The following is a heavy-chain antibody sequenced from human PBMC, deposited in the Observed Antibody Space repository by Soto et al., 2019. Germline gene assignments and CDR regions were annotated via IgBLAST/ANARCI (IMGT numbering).Heavy chain of an antibody. V-gene: IGHV1-69*12. Sequence: QVQLVQSGAEVKKPGSAVKVSCKASGGTFSTSAISWVRQAPGQGLEGVGGIMPVFPTPDYAQHFQGRVTITADESTTSAHLERTSLRADYTAVYSCARENDLLPAGVNYSSILDFWGQGTAITASS. J-gene: IGHJ6*02. CDR1: GGTFSTSA. CDR3: ARENDLLPAGVNYSSILDF. CDR2: IMPVFPTP. D-gene: IGHD1-1*01.